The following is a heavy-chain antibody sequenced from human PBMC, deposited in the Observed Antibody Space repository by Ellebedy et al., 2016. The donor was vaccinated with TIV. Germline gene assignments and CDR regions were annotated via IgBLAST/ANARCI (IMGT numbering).Heavy chain of an antibody. J-gene: IGHJ5*02. D-gene: IGHD1-7*01. CDR1: GFTFSTYE. Sequence: PGGSLRLSCAASGFTFSTYEMNRVRQAPGKGLEWIAHMSGSGTTIHYADSVKGRFTISRDNAKNSLYLQMNSLRAEDTAVYYCARDHLAEGSGTYSSWFDPWGQGTLVTVSS. CDR3: ARDHLAEGSGTYSSWFDP. CDR2: MSGSGTTI. V-gene: IGHV3-48*03.